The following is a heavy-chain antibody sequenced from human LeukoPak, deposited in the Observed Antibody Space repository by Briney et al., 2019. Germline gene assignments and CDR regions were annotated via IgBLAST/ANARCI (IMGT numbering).Heavy chain of an antibody. CDR3: AKNRGHCVDGVCHNYYYMDV. Sequence: GWSLRLSCAASGFTFSSFAMTWVRQAPGKGLEWVSTVSGSAGRTDYADSVKGRFTISRDNLKNTLYLQMNGLRAEDTAVYYCAKNRGHCVDGVCHNYYYMDVWGRGTTVTVSS. D-gene: IGHD2-8*02. V-gene: IGHV3-23*01. CDR1: GFTFSSFA. CDR2: VSGSAGRT. J-gene: IGHJ6*03.